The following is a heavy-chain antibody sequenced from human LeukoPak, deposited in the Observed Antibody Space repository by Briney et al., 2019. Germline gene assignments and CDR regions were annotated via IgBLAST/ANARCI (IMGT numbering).Heavy chain of an antibody. CDR2: IFYSGRT. Sequence: PSETLSLTCTDSGDSISTDSYFWGWIRQPPGQGLQWIGSIFYSGRTYYNPSLQTRLAISVDTSKNQLSLKLSSVTAADTAVYYCASQDTTMVSFDYWGQGTLVTVSS. CDR1: GDSISTDSYF. D-gene: IGHD5-18*01. V-gene: IGHV4-39*01. J-gene: IGHJ4*02. CDR3: ASQDTTMVSFDY.